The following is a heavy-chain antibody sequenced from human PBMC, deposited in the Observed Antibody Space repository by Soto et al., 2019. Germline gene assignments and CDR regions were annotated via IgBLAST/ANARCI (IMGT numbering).Heavy chain of an antibody. J-gene: IGHJ4*02. CDR3: ARYVRWSGYGYYFDY. Sequence: SETLSLTCTVSGGSISSYYWSWIRQPPGKGLEWIGYIYYSGSTNYNPSLKSRVTISVDTSKNQFSLKPSSVTAADTAVYYCARYVRWSGYGYYFDYWGQGTLVTVSS. V-gene: IGHV4-59*01. D-gene: IGHD5-12*01. CDR2: IYYSGST. CDR1: GGSISSYY.